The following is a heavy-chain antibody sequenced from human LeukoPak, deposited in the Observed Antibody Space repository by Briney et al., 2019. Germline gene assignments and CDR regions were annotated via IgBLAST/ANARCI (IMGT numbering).Heavy chain of an antibody. CDR1: GGSFSGDY. CDR3: ARGWGITGTRTSYYYYYYYMDV. D-gene: IGHD1-20*01. Sequence: SETLSLTCAVYGGSFSGDYWSCIRQPPGEGLEWIGEINHSGITNYNTSLKSRVTISVDTSKTKFSLKLSSVSAADTAVYYCARGWGITGTRTSYYYYYYYMDVWGKGTTVTVSS. J-gene: IGHJ6*03. V-gene: IGHV4-34*01. CDR2: INHSGIT.